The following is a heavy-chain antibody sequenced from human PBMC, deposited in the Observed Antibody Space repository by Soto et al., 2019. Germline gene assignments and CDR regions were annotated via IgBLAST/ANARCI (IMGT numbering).Heavy chain of an antibody. Sequence: KQSQTLSLTCAVYGGSFSGYYWSWIRQPPGKGLEWIGEINHSGSTNYNPSLKSRVTISVDTSKNQFSLKLSSVTAADTAVYYCARGGFWSGYMVSFDYWGQGTLVTVSS. J-gene: IGHJ4*02. D-gene: IGHD3-3*01. CDR1: GGSFSGYY. CDR2: INHSGST. V-gene: IGHV4-34*01. CDR3: ARGGFWSGYMVSFDY.